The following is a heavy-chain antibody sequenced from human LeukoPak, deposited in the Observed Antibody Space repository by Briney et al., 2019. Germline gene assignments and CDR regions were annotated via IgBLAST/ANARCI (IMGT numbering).Heavy chain of an antibody. CDR2: IIPIFGTA. D-gene: IGHD3-3*01. V-gene: IGHV1-69*06. J-gene: IGHJ6*03. CDR1: GGTFSSYA. CDR3: ARPSGELYDFWKTYYMDV. Sequence: SVKVSCKASGGTFSSYAISWVRQAPGQGLEWMGGIIPIFGTANYAQKLQGRVTITADKSTSTAYMELSSLRSEDTAVYYCARPSGELYDFWKTYYMDVWGKGTTVTVSS.